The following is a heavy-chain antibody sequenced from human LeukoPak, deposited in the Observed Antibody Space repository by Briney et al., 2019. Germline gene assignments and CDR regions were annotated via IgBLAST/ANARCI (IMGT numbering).Heavy chain of an antibody. CDR3: ARKYSSSWYGGDFDY. V-gene: IGHV4-39*07. J-gene: IGHJ4*02. D-gene: IGHD6-13*01. Sequence: SETLSLTCTVSGGSISSSSYYWGWIRQPPGKGLEWIGSIYYSGSTYYNPSLKSRVTISVDTSKNQFSLKLSSVAAADTAVYYCARKYSSSWYGGDFDYWGQGTLVTVSS. CDR1: GGSISSSSYY. CDR2: IYYSGST.